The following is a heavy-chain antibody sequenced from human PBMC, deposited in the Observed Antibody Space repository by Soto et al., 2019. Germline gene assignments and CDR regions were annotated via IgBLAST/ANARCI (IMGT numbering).Heavy chain of an antibody. CDR3: TTDLDSSSWPGMDV. V-gene: IGHV3-15*01. J-gene: IGHJ6*02. D-gene: IGHD6-13*01. CDR2: IKSKTDGGTT. CDR1: GFTFSNAW. Sequence: GGSLRLSCAASGFTFSNAWMSWVRQAPGKGLEWVGRIKSKTDGGTTDYAAPVKGRFTISRDDSKNTLYLQMNSLKTEDTAVYYCTTDLDSSSWPGMDVWGQGTTVTVS.